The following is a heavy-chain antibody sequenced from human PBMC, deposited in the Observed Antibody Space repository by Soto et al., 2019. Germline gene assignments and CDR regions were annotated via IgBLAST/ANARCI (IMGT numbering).Heavy chain of an antibody. CDR3: ANRIVVAGILEN. D-gene: IGHD6-19*01. V-gene: IGHV3-23*01. CDR2: ISGGGETT. CDR1: RFTFSNYA. Sequence: EVQLLESGGGLVQPGGSLRLSCAASRFTFSNYAMSWVRQAPGKGLEWVSVISGGGETTYYADSVKGRFTISRDNSQNTLYLQMNSLRAEDTAVYYCANRIVVAGILENWGQGTLVTVSS. J-gene: IGHJ4*02.